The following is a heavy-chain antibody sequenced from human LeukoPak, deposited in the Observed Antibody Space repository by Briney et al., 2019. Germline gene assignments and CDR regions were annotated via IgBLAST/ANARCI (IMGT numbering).Heavy chain of an antibody. CDR3: ARPYYYDSRIDP. D-gene: IGHD3-22*01. CDR2: IHYSGST. Sequence: SETLSLTCTVSGGSISSYYWSWIRQPPGKGLEWIGCIHYSGSTNYNPSLKSRVTISVDTSKNQFSLKLSSVTAADTAVYYCARPYYYDSRIDPWGQGILVTVSS. V-gene: IGHV4-59*08. CDR1: GGSISSYY. J-gene: IGHJ5*02.